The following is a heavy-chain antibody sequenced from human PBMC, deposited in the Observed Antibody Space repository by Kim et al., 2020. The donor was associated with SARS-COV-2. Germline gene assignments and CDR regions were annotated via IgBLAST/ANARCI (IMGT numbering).Heavy chain of an antibody. CDR3: ARVPDFWAGFYYYGMDV. CDR1: GGSISSGDYY. CDR2: IYYSGST. Sequence: SETLSLTCTVSGGSISSGDYYWSWIRQPPGKGLEWIGYIYYSGSTYYNPSLKSRVTISVDTSKNQFSLKLSSVTAADTAVYYCARVPDFWAGFYYYGMDVWGQGTTVTVSS. V-gene: IGHV4-30-4*01. D-gene: IGHD3-3*01. J-gene: IGHJ6*02.